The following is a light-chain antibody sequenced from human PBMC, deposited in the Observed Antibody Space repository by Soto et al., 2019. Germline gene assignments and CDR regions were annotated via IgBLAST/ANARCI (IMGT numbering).Light chain of an antibody. Sequence: AIRMTQSPSSFSASTGERVTITCRASQSIGTYLAWYQQIPGRAPKLLIFAASTLQRGVPSRFSGSGSGTDFTLTISCLQSEDFATYYCQQYYIYPPTFGGGTKVDIK. CDR2: AAS. J-gene: IGKJ4*01. V-gene: IGKV1-8*01. CDR3: QQYYIYPPT. CDR1: QSIGTY.